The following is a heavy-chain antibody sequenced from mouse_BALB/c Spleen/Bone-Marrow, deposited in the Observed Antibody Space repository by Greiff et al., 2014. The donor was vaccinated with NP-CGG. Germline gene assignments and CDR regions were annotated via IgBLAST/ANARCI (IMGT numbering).Heavy chain of an antibody. CDR3: ARWLLPYYAMDY. CDR1: GYTFTNYY. V-gene: IGHV1S56*01. Sequence: VHLVESGPELVKPGASVRISCKASGYTFTNYYIHWVKQRPGQGLEWIGRIYPVNVHANFNEKFRGKATLTADKSSSTAYMQLSSLTSEDSAVYFCARWLLPYYAMDYWGQGTSVTVSS. D-gene: IGHD2-3*01. J-gene: IGHJ4*01. CDR2: IYPVNVHA.